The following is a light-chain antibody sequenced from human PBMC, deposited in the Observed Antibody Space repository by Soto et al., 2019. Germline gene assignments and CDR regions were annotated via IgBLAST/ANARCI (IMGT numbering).Light chain of an antibody. Sequence: EIVLTQSPATLSLSPGERATLSCRASQSVSSYLSWYQQKPGQAPRLLLYDASTRTPGILPRFSGSRSGRDFTLTTSSLEHEDFAVDYCHQRSNWSPYTFGQGTKLEIK. J-gene: IGKJ2*01. CDR1: QSVSSY. CDR3: HQRSNWSPYT. CDR2: DAS. V-gene: IGKV3-11*02.